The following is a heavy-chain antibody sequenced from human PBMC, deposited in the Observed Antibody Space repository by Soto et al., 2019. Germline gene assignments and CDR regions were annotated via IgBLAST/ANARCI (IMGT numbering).Heavy chain of an antibody. Sequence: EVQLLESGGGLVQPGGSLRLSCVASGFTFSSYAMSWVRQAPGKGLEWVSAISGSGGSAYYADSVKGRFTISRDNSKNTFFLQMNSLRAEDTALYSCAQETTMTLALLSTAYYRVDVWGQGTTVTVYS. D-gene: IGHD3-22*01. CDR1: GFTFSSYA. V-gene: IGHV3-23*01. CDR3: AQETTMTLALLSTAYYRVDV. CDR2: ISGSGGSA. J-gene: IGHJ6*02.